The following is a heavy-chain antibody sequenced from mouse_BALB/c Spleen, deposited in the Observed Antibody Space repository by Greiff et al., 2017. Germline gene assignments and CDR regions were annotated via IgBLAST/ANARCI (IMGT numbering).Heavy chain of an antibody. D-gene: IGHD2-4*01. J-gene: IGHJ3*01. V-gene: IGHV2-9*02. CDR2: IWAGGST. CDR1: GFSLTSYG. CDR3: ARDRDYDGAWFAY. Sequence: VQLQESGPGLVAPSQSLSITCTVSGFSLTSYGVHWVRQPPGKGLEWLGVIWAGGSTNYNSALMSRLSISKDNSKSQVFLKMNSLQTDDTAMYYCARDRDYDGAWFAYWGQGTLVTVSA.